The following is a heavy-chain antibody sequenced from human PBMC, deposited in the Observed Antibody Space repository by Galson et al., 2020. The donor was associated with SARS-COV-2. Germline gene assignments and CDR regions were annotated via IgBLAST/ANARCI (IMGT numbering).Heavy chain of an antibody. CDR2: IDWDDDQ. V-gene: IGHV2-70*11. Sequence: SGPTMVKPTQTLKITSTFSGFSLRPSGMDVRWIRQPTGKALEWLARIDWDDDQYYSTTLKTRLTISKDTSKHQVVLTITNMDPVDTATYFCARIVVRGVTYDYWGQGTLVTVSS. CDR1: GFSLRPSGMD. J-gene: IGHJ4*02. CDR3: ARIVVRGVTYDY. D-gene: IGHD3-10*02.